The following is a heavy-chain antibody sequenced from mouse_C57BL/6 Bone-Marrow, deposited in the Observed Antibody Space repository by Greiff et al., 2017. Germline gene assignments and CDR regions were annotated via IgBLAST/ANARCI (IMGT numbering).Heavy chain of an antibody. D-gene: IGHD2-14*01. CDR1: GYTFTDYY. V-gene: IGHV1-77*01. CDR3: ARAGQGRRDVVRWCFDV. Sequence: QVQLQQSGAELVKPGASVKISCKASGYTFTDYYINWVKQRPGQGLEWIGQIGPGSGSTSYNEKFTGKATLTADKSSSTAYMQLSSLTSEDSAVYFCARAGQGRRDVVRWCFDVWGTGTTVTVSS. CDR2: IGPGSGST. J-gene: IGHJ1*03.